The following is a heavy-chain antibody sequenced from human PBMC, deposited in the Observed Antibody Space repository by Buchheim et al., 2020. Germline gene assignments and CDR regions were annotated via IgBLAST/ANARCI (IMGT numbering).Heavy chain of an antibody. Sequence: QVQLVQSGAEVKKPGDSLKVSCTASGDGFSSLFVHWMRQAPGQGLEWMGRFGPLTGAALLAPRFQGRVTLSGDTSRTTAYLTLASLRSDDTAVFYCARGSDKYLENYWGQGSL. D-gene: IGHD2-2*02. J-gene: IGHJ4*02. CDR3: ARGSDKYLENY. CDR1: GDGFSSLF. V-gene: IGHV1-2*06. CDR2: FGPLTGAA.